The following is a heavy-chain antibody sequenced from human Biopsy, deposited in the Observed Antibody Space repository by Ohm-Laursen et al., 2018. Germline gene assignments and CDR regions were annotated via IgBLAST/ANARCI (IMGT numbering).Heavy chain of an antibody. V-gene: IGHV1-69*06. J-gene: IGHJ1*01. D-gene: IGHD3-9*01. CDR3: ATKLTGYFHH. CDR2: NIPIFGTG. CDR1: GATLSNFA. Sequence: SSVKVSCKAPGATLSNFAVHWVRQTPGQGLQWLGGNIPIFGTGNHAQKFLDRFTVAADTSTITATMELRSLGSDDTAVYYGATKLTGYFHHWGQGTLVTVSS.